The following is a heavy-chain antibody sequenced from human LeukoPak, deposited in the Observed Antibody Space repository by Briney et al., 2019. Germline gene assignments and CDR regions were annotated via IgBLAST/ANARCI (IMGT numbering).Heavy chain of an antibody. CDR3: ATRLRKGYYYGMDV. CDR2: ISSSSSYI. V-gene: IGHV3-21*01. J-gene: IGHJ6*02. CDR1: GFTFSSYS. D-gene: IGHD4-17*01. Sequence: PGGSLRLSCAASGFTFSSYSMNWVRQAPGKGLEWVSSISSSSSYIYYADSVKGRFTISRDNAKNSLYLQMNSLRAEDTAVYYCATRLRKGYYYGMDVWGQGTTVTVSS.